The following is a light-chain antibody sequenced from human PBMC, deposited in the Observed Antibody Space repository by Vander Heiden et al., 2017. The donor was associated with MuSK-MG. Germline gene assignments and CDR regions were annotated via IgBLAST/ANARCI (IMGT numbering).Light chain of an antibody. CDR2: DAS. CDR3: QQRSKWPLT. V-gene: IGKV3-11*01. CDR1: QSVSSY. Sequence: LLTHSPATLSLSPGERATLSGRASQSVSSYLAWFQQKPGQAPRLLIEDASSRATGIPARFSGSGSGTDFTLTISSLEPEDFAIYYCQQRSKWPLTFGPGTKVDIK. J-gene: IGKJ3*01.